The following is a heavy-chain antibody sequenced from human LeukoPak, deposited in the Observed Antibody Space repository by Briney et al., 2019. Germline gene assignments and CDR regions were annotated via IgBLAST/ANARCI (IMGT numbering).Heavy chain of an antibody. CDR1: GFTFSSYA. J-gene: IGHJ4*02. V-gene: IGHV3-23*01. D-gene: IGHD3-3*01. Sequence: PGGSLRLSCAASGFTFSSYAISWVRQAPGKGLEWVSAISCSGGSTYYADSVKGRFTISRDNSKNTLYLQMNSLRAEDTAVYYCAKVPYITIFGVVIIQGGYFDYWGQGTLVTVSS. CDR3: AKVPYITIFGVVIIQGGYFDY. CDR2: ISCSGGST.